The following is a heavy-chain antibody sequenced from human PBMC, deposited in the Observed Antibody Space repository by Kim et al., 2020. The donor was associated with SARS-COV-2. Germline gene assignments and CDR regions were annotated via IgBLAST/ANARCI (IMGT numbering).Heavy chain of an antibody. J-gene: IGHJ4*02. Sequence: ASVKVSCKASGYTFTGYYMHWVRQAPGQGLEWMGRINPNSGGTNYAQKFQGRVTMTRDTSISTAYMELSRLRSDDTAVYYCARERIAAAGTSPFDYWGQGTLVTVSS. V-gene: IGHV1-2*06. CDR3: ARERIAAAGTSPFDY. CDR2: INPNSGGT. CDR1: GYTFTGYY. D-gene: IGHD6-13*01.